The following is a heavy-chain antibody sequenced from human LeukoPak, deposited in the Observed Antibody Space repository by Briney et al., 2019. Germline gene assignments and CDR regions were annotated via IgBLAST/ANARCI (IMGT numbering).Heavy chain of an antibody. Sequence: GGSLRLSCATSGFILSHHGMNWVRQAPGKGLEWGSGIRADAVTTYYADSVKGRFIISRDNSKNTVYLQMNSLSAEDAAVYYCVKDDGWVQYANWGQGTLVTVSS. D-gene: IGHD5-24*01. CDR3: VKDDGWVQYAN. V-gene: IGHV3-23*01. CDR2: IRADAVTT. J-gene: IGHJ4*02. CDR1: GFILSHHG.